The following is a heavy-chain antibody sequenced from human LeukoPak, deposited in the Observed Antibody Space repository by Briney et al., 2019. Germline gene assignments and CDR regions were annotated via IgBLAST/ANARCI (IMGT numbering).Heavy chain of an antibody. CDR2: IYTSGST. Sequence: PSETLSLTCTVSGGSITYYYWNWIRQPAGKALEWIGRIYTSGSTDYKPSLKSRVTMSLATSNNQLSLELSSVTAADTAVYYCARGISGTTGWPIKYYFDFWGQGTPVTVSS. D-gene: IGHD1-7*01. CDR3: ARGISGTTGWPIKYYFDF. V-gene: IGHV4-4*07. CDR1: GGSITYYY. J-gene: IGHJ4*02.